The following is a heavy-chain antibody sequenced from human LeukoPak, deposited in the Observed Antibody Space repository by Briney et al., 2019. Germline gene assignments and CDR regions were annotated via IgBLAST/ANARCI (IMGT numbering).Heavy chain of an antibody. D-gene: IGHD1-26*01. CDR3: ARDNYRHIVGASPLG. CDR2: INPNSGGT. CDR1: GYTFTGYY. Sequence: GASVKVSCKASGYTFTGYYMHWVRQAPGQGLEWMGWINPNSGGTNYAQKFQGWVTMTRDTSISTAYMELSRLRSDDTAVYYCARDNYRHIVGASPLGWGQGTTVTVSS. V-gene: IGHV1-2*04. J-gene: IGHJ6*02.